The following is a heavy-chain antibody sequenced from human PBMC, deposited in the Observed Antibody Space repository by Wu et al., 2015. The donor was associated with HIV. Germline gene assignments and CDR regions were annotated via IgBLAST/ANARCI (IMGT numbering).Heavy chain of an antibody. V-gene: IGHV1-69*18. CDR2: LIPMYGAA. CDR1: GYSFTNHL. D-gene: IGHD5-18*01. Sequence: QVQVVQSGTEVKKPGTSITMSCETSGYSFTNHLIHWVRQAPGQGLEWMGRLIPMYGAADYAQKFQGRVTITADVSTNTAYMVVNSLTSDDTAVYYCAGGGGRTAMDPFDFWGQGNTGHRLL. J-gene: IGHJ4*02. CDR3: AGGGGRTAMDPFDF.